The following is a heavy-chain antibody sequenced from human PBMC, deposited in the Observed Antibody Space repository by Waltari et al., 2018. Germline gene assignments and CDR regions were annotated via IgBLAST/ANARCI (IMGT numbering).Heavy chain of an antibody. CDR2: IKNKAQSTTA. D-gene: IGHD2-2*01. Sequence: EVQLVESGGGLVQPGGSLRLSCAASGFTFRAHYMDWVAQAPGKGLEWVGRIKNKAQSTTANYAASVKGRFTMSRDDSKNSLYLQMNSLKTEDTAVYYCARDTSASLDCWGQGTLVTVSS. CDR3: ARDTSASLDC. J-gene: IGHJ4*02. V-gene: IGHV3-72*01. CDR1: GFTFRAHY.